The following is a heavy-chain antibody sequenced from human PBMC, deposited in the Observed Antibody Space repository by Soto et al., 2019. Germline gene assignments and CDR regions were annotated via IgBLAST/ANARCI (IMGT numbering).Heavy chain of an antibody. D-gene: IGHD2-2*01. CDR3: ARGRYAWMPTKGDWYFDL. J-gene: IGHJ2*01. CDR2: INHSGST. Sequence: QVQLQQWGAGLLKPSETLSLTCAVYGGSFSGYYWSWIRQPPGKGLEWIGEINHSGSTNYNPSLKSRVTISVDVYKNQFSLKLSCVTAADTAVYYCARGRYAWMPTKGDWYFDLWGRGSLVTGSS. CDR1: GGSFSGYY. V-gene: IGHV4-34*01.